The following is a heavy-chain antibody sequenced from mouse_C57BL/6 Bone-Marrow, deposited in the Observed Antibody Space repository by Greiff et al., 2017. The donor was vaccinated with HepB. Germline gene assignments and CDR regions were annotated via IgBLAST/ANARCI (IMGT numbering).Heavy chain of an antibody. CDR1: GFSLTSYG. V-gene: IGHV2-2*01. CDR3: AVQYGSSYHWYFDV. J-gene: IGHJ1*03. Sequence: QVQLQQLGPGLVQPSQSLSITCTVSGFSLTSYGVHWVRQSPGKGLEWLGVIWSGGSTDYNAAFISRLSISKDNSKSQVFFKMNSLQADDTAIYYCAVQYGSSYHWYFDVWGTGTTVTVSS. CDR2: IWSGGST. D-gene: IGHD1-1*01.